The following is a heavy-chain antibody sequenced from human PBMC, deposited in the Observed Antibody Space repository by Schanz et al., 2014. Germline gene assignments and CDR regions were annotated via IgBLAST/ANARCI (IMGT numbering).Heavy chain of an antibody. CDR3: AKSDAFDI. CDR1: GFVFGDYY. CDR2: ISDSGTYT. J-gene: IGHJ3*02. Sequence: VQLVESGGGLVQPGGSLRLSCAASGFVFGDYYMTWIRQAPGKGLEWLSYISDSGTYTNYADSVKGRFTISRDNAKSSLYLQMNSLRAEDTAVYYCAKSDAFDIWGQGTLVTVSS. V-gene: IGHV3-11*06.